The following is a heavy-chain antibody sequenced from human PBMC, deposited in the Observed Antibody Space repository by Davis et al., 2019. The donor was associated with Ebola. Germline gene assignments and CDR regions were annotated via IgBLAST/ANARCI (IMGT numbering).Heavy chain of an antibody. V-gene: IGHV1-69*13. D-gene: IGHD1-20*01. CDR2: IIPIFGTA. CDR1: GGTFSSYA. J-gene: IGHJ4*02. CDR3: ASGSLITGPFDY. Sequence: SVKVSCKASGGTFSSYAISWVRQAPGQGLEWMGGIIPIFGTANYAQKFQGRVTITADESTSTAYMELSSLRSEDTAVYYCASGSLITGPFDYWGQGTLVTVSS.